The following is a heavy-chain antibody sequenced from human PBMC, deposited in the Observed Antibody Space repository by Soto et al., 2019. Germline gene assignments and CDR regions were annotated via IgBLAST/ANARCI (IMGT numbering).Heavy chain of an antibody. Sequence: GESLKISCKASGYSFTTYWIAWVRQTPGKGLEYMGIIYPDDSDTRYTPSFQGQVTISADKSITTAYLRWSSLKASDTAIYYCARQGRGNYYNGMDVWGHGTMVTVSS. CDR3: ARQGRGNYYNGMDV. D-gene: IGHD3-10*01. CDR1: GYSFTTYW. J-gene: IGHJ6*02. V-gene: IGHV5-51*01. CDR2: IYPDDSDT.